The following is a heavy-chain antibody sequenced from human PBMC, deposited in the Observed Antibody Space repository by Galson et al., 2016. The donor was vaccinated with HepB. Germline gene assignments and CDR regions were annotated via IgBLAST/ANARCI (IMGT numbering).Heavy chain of an antibody. V-gene: IGHV1-18*04. CDR3: ARSGDGNWFET. CDR1: GYTFTTFG. CDR2: ISGYDGTT. Sequence: SVKVSCKASGYTFTTFGIAWVRRAPGQGLEWMGWISGYDGTTHYAQNLQGRTTMTADTSTTTVHMELRSLRSDDTAMYCCARSGDGNWFETWGQGTLVTVSS. D-gene: IGHD7-27*01. J-gene: IGHJ5*02.